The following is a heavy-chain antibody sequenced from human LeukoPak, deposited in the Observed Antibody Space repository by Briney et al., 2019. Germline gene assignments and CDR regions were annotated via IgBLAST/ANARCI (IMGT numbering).Heavy chain of an antibody. D-gene: IGHD6-19*01. CDR2: ISGSGTGT. Sequence: GGSLRLSCAASGFTFSSYAMSWVRQAPGKGLEWVSTISGSGTGTYYADSVKGRFTISRDNSKYTLYLQMNSLRADDTAVYYCAKGGYSSGWRNYFDYWGQGTLVTVSP. V-gene: IGHV3-23*01. CDR3: AKGGYSSGWRNYFDY. CDR1: GFTFSSYA. J-gene: IGHJ4*02.